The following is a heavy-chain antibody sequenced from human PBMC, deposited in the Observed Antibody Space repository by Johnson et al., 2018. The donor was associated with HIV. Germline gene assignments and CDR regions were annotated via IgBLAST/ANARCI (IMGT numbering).Heavy chain of an antibody. J-gene: IGHJ3*02. CDR3: TRRSPYDAFDI. Sequence: VYLVESGGGLVQPGGYLRLSCAASGFTVSSNYMSWVRQAPGKGLESVSVVYSGGTTHYADSVKGRSTISRDNSKNTLYLQMNSLRAEDTAVYYCTRRSPYDAFDIWGQGTMVTVSS. V-gene: IGHV3-66*02. CDR2: VYSGGTT. CDR1: GFTVSSNY.